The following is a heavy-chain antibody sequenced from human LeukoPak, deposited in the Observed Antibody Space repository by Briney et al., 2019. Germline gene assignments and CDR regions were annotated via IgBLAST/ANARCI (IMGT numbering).Heavy chain of an antibody. CDR2: IKQDGSEK. V-gene: IGHV3-7*01. J-gene: IGHJ4*02. D-gene: IGHD1-14*01. CDR3: ARGTLNIPGEHGAFDY. CDR1: GFTFSSYW. Sequence: GGSLRLSCAASGFTFSSYWMSWARQAPGKGLEWVANIKQDGSEKYYVDSVKGRFTISRDNAKNSLYLQMNSLRAEDTAVYYCARGTLNIPGEHGAFDYWGQGTLVTVSS.